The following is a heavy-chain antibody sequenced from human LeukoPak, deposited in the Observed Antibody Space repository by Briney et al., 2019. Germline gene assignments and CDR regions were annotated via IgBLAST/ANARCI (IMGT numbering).Heavy chain of an antibody. CDR3: ARGRWKTGMDSPYYFDY. J-gene: IGHJ4*02. Sequence: PSETPSLTCTVSGGSIGNYYWSWIRQPAGKGLEWIGRTHTSGSTNYNPSLKSRVTMSVDTSKNQFSLKLTSVTAADTAVYYCARGRWKTGMDSPYYFDYWGQGTLVTVSS. CDR1: GGSIGNYY. D-gene: IGHD2-2*03. V-gene: IGHV4-4*07. CDR2: THTSGST.